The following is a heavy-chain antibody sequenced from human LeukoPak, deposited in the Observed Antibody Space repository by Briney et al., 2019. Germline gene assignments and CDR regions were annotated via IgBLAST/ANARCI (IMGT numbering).Heavy chain of an antibody. CDR3: AMGPSYYDSSGYYY. Sequence: GGSLRLSCAASGFTFSSYAMSWVRQAPGKGLEWVSAISGSGGSTYYADSVKGRFTISRDNAKNSLYLQMNSLRAEDTAVYYSAMGPSYYDSSGYYYWGQGTLVTVSS. CDR2: ISGSGGST. J-gene: IGHJ4*02. CDR1: GFTFSSYA. D-gene: IGHD3-22*01. V-gene: IGHV3-23*01.